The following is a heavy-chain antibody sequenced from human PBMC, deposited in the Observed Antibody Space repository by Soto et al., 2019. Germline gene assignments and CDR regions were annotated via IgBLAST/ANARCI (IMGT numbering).Heavy chain of an antibody. D-gene: IGHD1-26*01. CDR1: GFSFSSYW. CDR3: ARDHIVGATNFDC. CDR2: IKQDGSEK. Sequence: EVQLVESGGGLVQPGGSLRLSCAASGFSFSSYWMSWVRQAPGKGLEWVANIKQDGSEKYYVDPVKGRFTISRDNAKNSLYLQMNSLRAEDTGVYYCARDHIVGATNFDCWGQGTLVTVSS. J-gene: IGHJ4*02. V-gene: IGHV3-7*01.